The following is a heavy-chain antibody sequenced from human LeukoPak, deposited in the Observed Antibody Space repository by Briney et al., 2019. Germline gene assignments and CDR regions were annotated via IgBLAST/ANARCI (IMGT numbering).Heavy chain of an antibody. CDR2: ISSSSSTI. Sequence: PGGSLRLSCAASGFTFSTYSMNWVRQAPGKGPEWVSYISSSSSTIYYADSVKGRFTISRDNSKNTLYLQMNSLRAEDTAVYYCARDGSQSGIQDWGQGTLVTVSS. V-gene: IGHV3-48*01. D-gene: IGHD6-13*01. CDR1: GFTFSTYS. CDR3: ARDGSQSGIQD. J-gene: IGHJ4*02.